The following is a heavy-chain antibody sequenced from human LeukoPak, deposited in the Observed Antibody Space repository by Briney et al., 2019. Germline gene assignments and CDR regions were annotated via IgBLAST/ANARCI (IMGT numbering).Heavy chain of an antibody. D-gene: IGHD2-2*01. Sequence: GESLKISCKASGYSFTTYWIGWVRQMPGKGLEWMGIIYPADSTAHYSPSFQGQVTISADKSISTAYLQWSSLKASDTAMYYCARPYCSSTSCHDAFDIWGQGTMVTVSS. V-gene: IGHV5-51*01. CDR1: GYSFTTYW. CDR3: ARPYCSSTSCHDAFDI. J-gene: IGHJ3*02. CDR2: IYPADSTA.